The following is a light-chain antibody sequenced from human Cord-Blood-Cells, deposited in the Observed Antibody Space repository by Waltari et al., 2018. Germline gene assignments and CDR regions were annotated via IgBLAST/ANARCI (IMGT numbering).Light chain of an antibody. V-gene: IGLV6-57*01. Sequence: NFMLTQPHSVSESPGKTVTISCTRSSGSIASNSVQWYQQRPGSSPTTVIYDDNQRPSGVPDRFSGSIDSSSNSASLTLSGLKTEDEADYYCQSYDSSNHWVFGGGTKLTVL. CDR1: SGSIASNS. J-gene: IGLJ3*02. CDR3: QSYDSSNHWV. CDR2: DDN.